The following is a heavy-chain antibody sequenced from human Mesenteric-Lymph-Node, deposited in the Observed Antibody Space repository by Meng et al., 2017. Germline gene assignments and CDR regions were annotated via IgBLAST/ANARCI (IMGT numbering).Heavy chain of an antibody. CDR3: ASDGPTAIYTGFGF. J-gene: IGHJ4*02. CDR2: INPNSGGT. Sequence: QVQLAHAGAEVKKPGASVKVSWKASGSTFTAYYMNWVRQAPGQGLEWMGRINPNSGGTDYAQKFQGRVSMTRDTSISTAYMELNRLTSDDTAVYYCASDGPTAIYTGFGFWGQGTLVTVSS. V-gene: IGHV1-2*06. CDR1: GSTFTAYY. D-gene: IGHD2-8*02.